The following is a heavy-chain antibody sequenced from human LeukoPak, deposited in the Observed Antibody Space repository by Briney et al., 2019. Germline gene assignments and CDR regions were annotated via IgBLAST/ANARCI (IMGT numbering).Heavy chain of an antibody. J-gene: IGHJ4*02. CDR3: AKAPVTTCSGAYCYPFDY. CDR1: EFTFISYW. Sequence: PGGSLRLSCAASEFTFISYWMSWVRQGPGKGLEWVSAISVSGNTYHADSVKGRFTISRDSSKNTLYLQMNSLRAGDAAVYYCAKAPVTTCSGAYCYPFDYWSQGTLVTVSS. V-gene: IGHV3-23*01. CDR2: ISVSGNT. D-gene: IGHD2-15*01.